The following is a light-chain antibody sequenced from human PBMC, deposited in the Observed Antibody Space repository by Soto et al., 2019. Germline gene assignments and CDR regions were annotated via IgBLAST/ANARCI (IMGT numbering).Light chain of an antibody. V-gene: IGLV2-14*01. Sequence: QSALTQPASVSGSPGQSITISCTGTSSDVGAYNYVSWYQQHPGQAPKLMIFEVSYRPSGVSNRFSGSKSGNTASLTISGLQPEDEADYYCGSYSGRYTFVFGTRTKLTVL. CDR3: GSYSGRYTFV. CDR1: SSDVGAYNY. CDR2: EVS. J-gene: IGLJ1*01.